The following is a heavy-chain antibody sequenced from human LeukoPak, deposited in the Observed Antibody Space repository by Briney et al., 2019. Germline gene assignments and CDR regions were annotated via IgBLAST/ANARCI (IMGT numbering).Heavy chain of an antibody. CDR1: GDSISSGGHY. CDR3: ARAGYSNSDVDY. J-gene: IGHJ4*02. CDR2: IYYSGST. D-gene: IGHD4-11*01. Sequence: SETLSLTCTVSGDSISSGGHYWSWIRQHPGKGLEWIGYIYYSGSTYYSPSLKSRVTISVDTSKNQFSLKPSSVTAADTAVYYCARAGYSNSDVDYWGQGTLVAVSS. V-gene: IGHV4-31*03.